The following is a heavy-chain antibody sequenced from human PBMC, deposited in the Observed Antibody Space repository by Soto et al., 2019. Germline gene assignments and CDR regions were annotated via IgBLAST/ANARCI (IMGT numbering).Heavy chain of an antibody. CDR1: GFTFSSYA. Sequence: GSLRLSCAASGFTFSSYAMSWVRQAPGKGLEWVSAISGSGGSTYYADSVKGRFTISRDNSKNTLYLQMNSLRAEDTAVYYCCCMGSSGSHWDFDYWGQGTLVTVSS. D-gene: IGHD6-19*01. CDR3: CCMGSSGSHWDFDY. CDR2: ISGSGGST. V-gene: IGHV3-23*01. J-gene: IGHJ4*02.